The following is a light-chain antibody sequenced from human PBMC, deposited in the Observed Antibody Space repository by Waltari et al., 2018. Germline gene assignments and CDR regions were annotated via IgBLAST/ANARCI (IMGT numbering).Light chain of an antibody. CDR2: KDT. CDR3: HAAADNNWF. J-gene: IGLJ2*01. CDR1: VLAEKS. Sequence: YDLAQPFSVSVSPGQTATITCPGDVLAEKSVRWFQQRPGQAPTLILYKDTERPSGIPDRFSGSSSWSTVTLTIRGALLEDEGDYHCHAAADNNWFFGGGTKLTVL. V-gene: IGLV3-27*01.